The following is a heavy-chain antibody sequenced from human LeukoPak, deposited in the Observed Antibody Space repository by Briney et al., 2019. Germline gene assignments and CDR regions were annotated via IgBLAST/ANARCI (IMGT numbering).Heavy chain of an antibody. CDR2: ISSSSSYI. J-gene: IGHJ4*02. CDR3: ARSLNTAMGSFDY. V-gene: IGHV3-21*04. Sequence: GGSLRLCCAASGCTFSSYSMNGVRQAPGKGLEWGSSISSSSSYIYYADSVKGRFTIARDNAKNSLYLQMNSPRAQDTAVYYCARSLNTAMGSFDYWGQGTLVTVSS. CDR1: GCTFSSYS. D-gene: IGHD5-18*01.